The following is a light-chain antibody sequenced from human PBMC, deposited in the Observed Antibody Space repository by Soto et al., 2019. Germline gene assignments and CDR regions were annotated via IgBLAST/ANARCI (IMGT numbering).Light chain of an antibody. CDR3: QQYGSSPLT. J-gene: IGKJ3*01. Sequence: EIVLTQSPGTLSLSPGERATLSCRASQSVSSSYLAWYQQKPGQAPRLLIYDTSNRATGIPDRFSGSGSGTDFPLTISRLEPEDFAVYYCQQYGSSPLTFGPGTKVDIK. CDR1: QSVSSSY. CDR2: DTS. V-gene: IGKV3-20*01.